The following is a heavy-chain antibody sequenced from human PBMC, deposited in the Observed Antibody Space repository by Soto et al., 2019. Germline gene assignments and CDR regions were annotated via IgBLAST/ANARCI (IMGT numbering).Heavy chain of an antibody. J-gene: IGHJ5*02. CDR3: ASYGEVTWFDP. CDR1: GFTFSSYE. V-gene: IGHV3-48*03. CDR2: ISSSGSTI. D-gene: IGHD4-17*01. Sequence: LRLSCAASGFTFSSYEMNWVRQAPGKGLEWVSYISSSGSTIYYADSVKGRFTISRDNAKNSLYLQMNSLRAEDTAVYYCASYGEVTWFDPWGQGTLVTVSS.